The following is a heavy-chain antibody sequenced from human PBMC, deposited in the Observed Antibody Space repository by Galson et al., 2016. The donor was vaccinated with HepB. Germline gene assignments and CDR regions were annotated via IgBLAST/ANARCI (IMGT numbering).Heavy chain of an antibody. CDR2: ISRSGYYK. J-gene: IGHJ2*01. V-gene: IGHV3-11*05. CDR1: GFTFSDYY. CDR3: ARALKQQLENWYCEL. Sequence: SLRLSCAASGFTFSDYYMSWLRQAPGRGLEWVSYISRSGYYKNYADSVKRRFIISRENVKKSLYLQMTSLRVEDTAVYYCARALKQQLENWYCELWGRGILVIVSS. D-gene: IGHD6-13*01.